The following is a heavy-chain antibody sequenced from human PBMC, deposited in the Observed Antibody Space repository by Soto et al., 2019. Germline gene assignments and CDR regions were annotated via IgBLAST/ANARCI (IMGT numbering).Heavy chain of an antibody. V-gene: IGHV1-69*13. CDR2: IIPIFGTA. J-gene: IGHJ4*02. CDR1: GGTFSSYA. D-gene: IGHD6-19*01. Sequence: SVKVSCKASGGTFSSYAISWVRQAPGQGLEWMGGIIPIFGTANYAQKFQGRVTITADESTSTAYMEPSSLRSEDTAVYYCARSHDSGWSDNDYWGRGTLVTVSS. CDR3: ARSHDSGWSDNDY.